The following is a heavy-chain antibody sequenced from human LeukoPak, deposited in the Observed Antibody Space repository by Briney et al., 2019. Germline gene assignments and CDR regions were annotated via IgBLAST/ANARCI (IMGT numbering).Heavy chain of an antibody. D-gene: IGHD3-16*01. Sequence: GGSLRLSCAASGFSFSAYGMHWVRQAPGKGLEWVAYIWYDGSNKDYANSVKGRFTISRDTSKSTVYLQMNSLRPEDTAVYYCVRDLLGLPRKYFDSWGQGALVTVSS. V-gene: IGHV3-30*02. CDR2: IWYDGSNK. CDR1: GFSFSAYG. J-gene: IGHJ4*02. CDR3: VRDLLGLPRKYFDS.